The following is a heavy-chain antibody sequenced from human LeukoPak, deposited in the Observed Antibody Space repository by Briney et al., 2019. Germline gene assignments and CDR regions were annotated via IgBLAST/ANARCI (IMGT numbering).Heavy chain of an antibody. CDR1: GFTFSSYE. CDR3: ATQWLVLSY. Sequence: PGGSLRLSCAASGFTFSSYEMNWVRQAPGKGLEWVSYISSSGSTIYYADSVKGRFTISRDNSKNTLYLQMNSLRAEDTAVYYCATQWLVLSYWGQGTLVTVSS. CDR2: ISSSGSTI. V-gene: IGHV3-48*03. D-gene: IGHD6-19*01. J-gene: IGHJ4*02.